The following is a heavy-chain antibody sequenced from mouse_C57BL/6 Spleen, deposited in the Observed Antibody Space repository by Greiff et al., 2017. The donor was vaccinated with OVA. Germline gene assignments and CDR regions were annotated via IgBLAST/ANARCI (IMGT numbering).Heavy chain of an antibody. CDR2: ISDGGSYT. D-gene: IGHD2-5*01. J-gene: IGHJ3*01. CDR3: ARDQDYSNSGFAY. Sequence: EVQRVESGGGLVKPGGSLKLSCAASGFTFSSYAMSWVRQTPEKRLEWVATISDGGSYTYYPDNVKGRFTISSDNAKNNMYLQMSHLKSEDTAMYYCARDQDYSNSGFAYGGQGTLVTVSA. V-gene: IGHV5-4*01. CDR1: GFTFSSYA.